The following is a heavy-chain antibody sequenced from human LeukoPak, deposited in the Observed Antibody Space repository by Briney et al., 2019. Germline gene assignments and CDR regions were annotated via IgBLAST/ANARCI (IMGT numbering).Heavy chain of an antibody. J-gene: IGHJ4*02. CDR1: GFTFTDYY. Sequence: GVSLRLSCATSGFTFTDYYMTWIPQAPGKGLEWISYISVSGTTMYYADSVKGQFTLSRDNAKNSLYLQMNSLRADDTAVYYCARVGRLQYGDYVAFDYWGQGALVTVSS. V-gene: IGHV3-11*01. CDR2: ISVSGTTM. CDR3: ARVGRLQYGDYVAFDY. D-gene: IGHD4-17*01.